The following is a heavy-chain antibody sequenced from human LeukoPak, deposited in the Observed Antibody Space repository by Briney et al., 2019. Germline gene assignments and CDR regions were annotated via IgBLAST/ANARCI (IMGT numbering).Heavy chain of an antibody. J-gene: IGHJ4*02. Sequence: GGSLRLSCSASEFXFSSYSMHWVRQAPGKGLEYVATVSGNGGGTHCADSVKGRFTVSRDNSKNTLYLQMSSLRVEDTAVYYCTRSVGHFDSWGQGTLVTVSS. CDR2: VSGNGGGT. CDR3: TRSVGHFDS. V-gene: IGHV3-64D*06. D-gene: IGHD2-15*01. CDR1: EFXFSSYS.